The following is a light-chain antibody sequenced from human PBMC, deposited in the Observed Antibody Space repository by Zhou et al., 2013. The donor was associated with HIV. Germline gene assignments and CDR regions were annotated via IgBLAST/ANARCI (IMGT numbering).Light chain of an antibody. CDR3: QQYNSYSTWT. CDR1: QSINNW. V-gene: IGKV1-5*03. Sequence: DIQMTQSPSTLSASVGDRVTITCRASQSINNWLAWYQQKPGKAPKVLIFKASILESGVPSRFSGSGSGTEFTLTISSLQPDDFATYYCQQYNSYSTWTFGQGTKVEIK. J-gene: IGKJ1*01. CDR2: KAS.